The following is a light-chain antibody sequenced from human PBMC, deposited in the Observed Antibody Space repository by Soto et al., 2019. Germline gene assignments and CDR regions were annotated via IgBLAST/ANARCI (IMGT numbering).Light chain of an antibody. CDR3: SSYTTSNTLV. Sequence: QSALTQPASVSGSPGQSITISCTGTSSDVGDYKYVSWYQKHPGKVPKALIYEVSNRPSGVSNRFSGSKSGNTASLTISGLQAEDEADYYCSSYTTSNTLVFGPGTKLTVL. CDR2: EVS. V-gene: IGLV2-14*01. J-gene: IGLJ1*01. CDR1: SSDVGDYKY.